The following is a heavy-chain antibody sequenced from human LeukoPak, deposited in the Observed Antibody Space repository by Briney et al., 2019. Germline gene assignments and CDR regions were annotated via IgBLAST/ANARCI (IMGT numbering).Heavy chain of an antibody. CDR1: GGSISSGSYY. Sequence: SQTLSLTCTVSGGSISSGSYYWSWIRQPAGEGLEWIGRIYTSGSTNYNPSLKSRVTISVDTSKNQFSLKLSSVTAADTAVYYCARGPTYCSSSSCLQGEWGQGTLVTVSS. V-gene: IGHV4-61*02. D-gene: IGHD2-15*01. CDR2: IYTSGST. J-gene: IGHJ4*02. CDR3: ARGPTYCSSSSCLQGE.